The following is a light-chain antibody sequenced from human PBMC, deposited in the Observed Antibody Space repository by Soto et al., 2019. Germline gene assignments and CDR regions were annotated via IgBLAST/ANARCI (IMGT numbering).Light chain of an antibody. CDR3: QKYNSYWT. CDR1: QSISSW. CDR2: DAS. J-gene: IGKJ1*01. V-gene: IGKV1-5*01. Sequence: DIQMTQSPSTLSASVGDRVTITCRASQSISSWLAWYQQKPGKAPKLLIYDASSLESGVPSRLSGSGSGTEFTLTISSLQPHDFATYYCQKYNSYWTFGQGTKVDIK.